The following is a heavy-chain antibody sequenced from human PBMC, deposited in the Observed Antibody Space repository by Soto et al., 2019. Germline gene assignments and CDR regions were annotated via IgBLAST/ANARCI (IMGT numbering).Heavy chain of an antibody. V-gene: IGHV4-39*01. CDR3: ACIFSXGYSYGFYYYGMDV. CDR1: GGSISSSSYY. Sequence: SETLSLTCTVSGGSISSSSYYWGWIRQPPGKGLEWIGSIFYSGATYYNPSLKSRVTISVDTSKNQFSLKLSSVTAADTAVYYCACIFSXGYSYGFYYYGMDVWGPGTTVTVSS. CDR2: IFYSGAT. D-gene: IGHD5-18*01. J-gene: IGHJ6*02.